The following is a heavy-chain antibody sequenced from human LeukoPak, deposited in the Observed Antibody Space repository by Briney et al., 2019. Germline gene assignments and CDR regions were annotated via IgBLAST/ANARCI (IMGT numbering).Heavy chain of an antibody. Sequence: GGSLRLSCAASGFAVNTYDMHWVRQAPGEGPQWIAYFGISGTIYYADSVRGRFTISRDSAMNSLYLQMNGLRVDDTAIYYCAGYGVYPYWGQGTPVTVSS. D-gene: IGHD5/OR15-5a*01. CDR2: FGISGTI. CDR3: AGYGVYPY. V-gene: IGHV3-48*01. CDR1: GFAVNTYD. J-gene: IGHJ4*02.